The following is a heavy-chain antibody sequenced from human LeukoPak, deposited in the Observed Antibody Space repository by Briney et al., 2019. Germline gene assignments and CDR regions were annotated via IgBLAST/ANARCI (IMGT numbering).Heavy chain of an antibody. D-gene: IGHD5-24*01. Sequence: GGSLRLSCAASGFSFSTHWMSWFRQAPEKGLEWVALIKQDGSVIHYVDSVKDRFTISRDNAKNSLSLQMNSLRADDTAVYYCAGDEGWTFDIWGQGTKVTVSS. V-gene: IGHV3-7*01. J-gene: IGHJ3*02. CDR2: IKQDGSVI. CDR1: GFSFSTHW. CDR3: AGDEGWTFDI.